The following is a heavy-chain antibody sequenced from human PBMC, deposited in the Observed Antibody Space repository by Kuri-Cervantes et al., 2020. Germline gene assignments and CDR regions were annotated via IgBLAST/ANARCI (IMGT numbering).Heavy chain of an antibody. CDR3: ARVPPQELWFGEGYYLDY. CDR1: GITFRSYS. J-gene: IGHJ4*02. V-gene: IGHV3-21*01. Sequence: GESLKISCAASGITFRSYSTNWVRQAPGKGLAWVSSISSSSSYIYYADSVKSRFTISRDNAKNPLYLQMNSLRDEDTAVYYFARVPPQELWFGEGYYLDYWGQGTLVTVSS. D-gene: IGHD3-10*01. CDR2: ISSSSSYI.